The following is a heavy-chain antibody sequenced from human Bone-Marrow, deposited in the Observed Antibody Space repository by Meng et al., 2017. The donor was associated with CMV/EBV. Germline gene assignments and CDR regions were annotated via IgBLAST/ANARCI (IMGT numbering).Heavy chain of an antibody. CDR2: INHSGST. J-gene: IGHJ5*02. Sequence: GSLRLSCVVYGGSFSGYYWSWIRQPPGKGLEWIGEINHSGSTNYNPSLKSRVTISVDTSKSQFSLKLSPVTAADTAVYYCARGLTSSIAARPNNWFDPWGQGTLVTVSS. D-gene: IGHD6-6*01. CDR3: ARGLTSSIAARPNNWFDP. CDR1: GGSFSGYY. V-gene: IGHV4-34*01.